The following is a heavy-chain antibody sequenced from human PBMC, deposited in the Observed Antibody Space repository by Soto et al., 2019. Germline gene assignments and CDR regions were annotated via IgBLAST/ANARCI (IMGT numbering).Heavy chain of an antibody. CDR3: AKEDFSYSNYENRPDYYYYMDV. CDR1: GFTFSSYG. V-gene: IGHV3-30*18. CDR2: ISYDGSNK. D-gene: IGHD4-4*01. Sequence: QVQLVESGEGVVQPGRSLRLSCAASGFTFSSYGMHWVRQAPGKGLEWVAVISYDGSNKYYADSVKGRFTISRDNSKNTLYLQMNSLRAEDTAVYYCAKEDFSYSNYENRPDYYYYMDVWGKGTTVTVSS. J-gene: IGHJ6*03.